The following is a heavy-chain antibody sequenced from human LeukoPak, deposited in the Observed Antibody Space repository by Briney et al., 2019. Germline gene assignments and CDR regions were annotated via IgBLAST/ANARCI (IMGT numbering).Heavy chain of an antibody. V-gene: IGHV3-30*03. Sequence: GGSLRLSCAASGFTFSSYGMHWVRQAPGKGLEWVAVISYDGSNKYYADSVKGRFTISRDNSKNTLYLQMNSLRADDTAVYFCARTSLHYFGSRSSSLDVFDIWGQGTMVTVSS. CDR2: ISYDGSNK. J-gene: IGHJ3*02. CDR3: ARTSLHYFGSRSSSLDVFDI. D-gene: IGHD3-10*01. CDR1: GFTFSSYG.